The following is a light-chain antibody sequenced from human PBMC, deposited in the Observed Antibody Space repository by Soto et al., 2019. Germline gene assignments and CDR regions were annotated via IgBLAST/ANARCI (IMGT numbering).Light chain of an antibody. CDR1: SSDVGGYNY. J-gene: IGLJ2*01. CDR2: EVS. V-gene: IGLV2-8*01. CDR3: SSYAGNNNFGVV. Sequence: QSVLTQPPSASGSPGQSVTISCTGTSSDVGGYNYVSWYQQHPGKAPKLMIYEVSKRPSGVPDRFSGSKSGNTASLTVSGLQAEDEADYYCSSYAGNNNFGVVFGGGTKLTVL.